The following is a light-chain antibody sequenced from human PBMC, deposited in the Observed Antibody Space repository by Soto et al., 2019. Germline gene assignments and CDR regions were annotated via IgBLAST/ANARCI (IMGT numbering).Light chain of an antibody. CDR3: CSYAGSYTYV. J-gene: IGLJ1*01. V-gene: IGLV2-11*01. CDR2: DVR. Sequence: QSVLTQPRSVSGSPGQSVTISCTGTSSDVGGYNYVSWYQQHPGKAPKLMIYDVRKWPSGVPDRFSGSKSGNTASLTISGLQAEDEADYYCCSYAGSYTYVFGTGTKVT. CDR1: SSDVGGYNY.